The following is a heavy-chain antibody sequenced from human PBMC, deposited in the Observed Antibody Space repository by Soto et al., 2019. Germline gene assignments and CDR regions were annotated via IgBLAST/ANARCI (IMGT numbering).Heavy chain of an antibody. CDR3: AKVFYYYDSSGYYYFDH. CDR2: ISGSGSTI. V-gene: IGHV3-23*01. J-gene: IGHJ4*02. Sequence: PGGSLRLSCAASGFTFSSYAVSWVRQAPGKGPEWISSISGSGSTIYYADSVKGRFTISRDDSKNTLYLQMSSLRAEDTAVYYCAKVFYYYDSSGYYYFDHWGQGTLVTAPQ. CDR1: GFTFSSYA. D-gene: IGHD3-22*01.